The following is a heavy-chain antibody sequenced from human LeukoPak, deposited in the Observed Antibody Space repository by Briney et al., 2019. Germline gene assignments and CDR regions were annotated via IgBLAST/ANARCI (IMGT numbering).Heavy chain of an antibody. Sequence: GGSLRLSCAASGFTFSSYSMNRVRQAPGKGLEWVSSISSSSSYIYYADSVKGRFTISRDNAKNSLYLQMNSLRAEDTAVYYCARAANYGDISAFDIWGQGTMVTVSS. CDR1: GFTFSSYS. D-gene: IGHD4-17*01. CDR2: ISSSSSYI. V-gene: IGHV3-21*01. CDR3: ARAANYGDISAFDI. J-gene: IGHJ3*02.